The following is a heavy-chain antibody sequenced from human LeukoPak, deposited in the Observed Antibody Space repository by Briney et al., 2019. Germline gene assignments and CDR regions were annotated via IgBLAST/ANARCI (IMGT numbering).Heavy chain of an antibody. D-gene: IGHD5-24*01. CDR1: GGSISSYY. J-gene: IGHJ4*02. V-gene: IGHV4-59*01. CDR3: ARAVIKMATTFDY. CDR2: IYYSGST. Sequence: PSETLSLTCTVSGGSISSYYWSWIRQPPGKGLARIGYIYYSGSTNYNPSLKSRVTISVDTSENQFSLKLSSVTAADTAVYYCARAVIKMATTFDYWGQGTLVTVSS.